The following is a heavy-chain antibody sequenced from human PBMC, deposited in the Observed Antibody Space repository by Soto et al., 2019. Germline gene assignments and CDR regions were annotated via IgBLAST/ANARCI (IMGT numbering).Heavy chain of an antibody. CDR2: IYYSGST. V-gene: IGHV4-61*01. CDR3: ARGYSSGRTHRDY. J-gene: IGHJ4*02. Sequence: PSETLSLTCTVSGGSVSSGSYYWSRIRQPPGKGLEWIGYIYYSGSTNYNPSLKSRVTISVDTSKNQFSLKLSSVTAADTAVYYCARGYSSGRTHRDYWGQGTLVTVSS. CDR1: GGSVSSGSYY. D-gene: IGHD6-19*01.